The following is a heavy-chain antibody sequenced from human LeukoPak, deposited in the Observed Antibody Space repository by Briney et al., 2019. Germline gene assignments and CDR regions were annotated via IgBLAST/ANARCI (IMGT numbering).Heavy chain of an antibody. D-gene: IGHD4-17*01. CDR1: GCTFTSYG. Sequence: ASVKVSCKASGCTFTSYGISWVRQAPGQGLEWMGWISAYNGNTNYAQKLQGRVTMTTDTSTSTVYMELRSLRSDDTAVYYCARDEAAGANNWFDPWGQGTLVTVSS. J-gene: IGHJ5*02. V-gene: IGHV1-18*01. CDR2: ISAYNGNT. CDR3: ARDEAAGANNWFDP.